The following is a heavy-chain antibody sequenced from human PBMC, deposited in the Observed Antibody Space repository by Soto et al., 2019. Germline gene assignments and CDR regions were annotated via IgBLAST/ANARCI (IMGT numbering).Heavy chain of an antibody. CDR3: ARLGSYSYGSYYMDV. J-gene: IGHJ6*03. Sequence: GGSLRLSCTGSGFTFGEYGVSWLWQAPGRGLEWVGFIRSKALSGATEYAASVKGRFTISRDDSKSIAYLQMDSLKTEDTAVYYCARLGSYSYGSYYMDVWGKGTTVTVSS. D-gene: IGHD5-18*01. V-gene: IGHV3-49*03. CDR1: GFTFGEYG. CDR2: IRSKALSGAT.